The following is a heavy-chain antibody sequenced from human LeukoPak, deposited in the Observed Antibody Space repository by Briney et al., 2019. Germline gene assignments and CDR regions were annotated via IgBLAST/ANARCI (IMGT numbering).Heavy chain of an antibody. V-gene: IGHV1-2*06. Sequence: ASVKVSCKASGYTFTGYYMHWVRQAPGQGLEWMGRINPNSGGTNYAQKFQGRVTMTRDTCISTAYMELSRLRSDDTAVYYCARVSKVAGSFDYWGQGTLVTVSS. CDR1: GYTFTGYY. J-gene: IGHJ4*02. CDR3: ARVSKVAGSFDY. D-gene: IGHD6-19*01. CDR2: INPNSGGT.